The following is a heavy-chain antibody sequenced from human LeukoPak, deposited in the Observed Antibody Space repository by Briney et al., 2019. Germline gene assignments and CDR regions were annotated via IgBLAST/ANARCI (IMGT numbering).Heavy chain of an antibody. D-gene: IGHD3-22*01. V-gene: IGHV4-38-2*01. Sequence: PSETLSLTCAVSGYSINSDYYWGWIRQSPDKGLGWFGIIYHSGSTYYNPTLKSRFTISVDTSKNQFPLKVTSVTAADTAVYYCARFYYYDTTGYPYYYMDVWGKGTTVTVSS. CDR3: ARFYYYDTTGYPYYYMDV. J-gene: IGHJ6*03. CDR1: GYSINSDYY. CDR2: IYHSGST.